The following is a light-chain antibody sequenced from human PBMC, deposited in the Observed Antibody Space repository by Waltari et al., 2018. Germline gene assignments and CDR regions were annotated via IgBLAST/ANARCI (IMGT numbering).Light chain of an antibody. Sequence: EVVLTQSPATLSLSPGEGATLSCRASRSVSSYLAGYQQKPGQAPRLLIYDASNRATGIPARFSGSGSGTDFTLTISTLEPEDFAVYYCQQRSNWPPITFGQGTRLEIK. J-gene: IGKJ5*01. CDR1: RSVSSY. CDR2: DAS. V-gene: IGKV3-11*01. CDR3: QQRSNWPPIT.